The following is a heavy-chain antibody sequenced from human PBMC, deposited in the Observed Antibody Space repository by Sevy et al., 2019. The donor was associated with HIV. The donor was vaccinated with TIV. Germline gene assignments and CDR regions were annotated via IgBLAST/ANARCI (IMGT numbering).Heavy chain of an antibody. CDR3: ASPLHYYDSPSAY. CDR1: GFTFSYYN. V-gene: IGHV3-21*01. J-gene: IGHJ4*02. CDR2: ISSGSSYV. D-gene: IGHD3-22*01. Sequence: GGSLRLSCAASGFTFSYYNMNWVRQAPGKGLEWVSSISSGSSYVYHADSVKGRFNISRDNAKNSLYLQMNSLRTEDTAVYYCASPLHYYDSPSAYWGQGTQVTVSS.